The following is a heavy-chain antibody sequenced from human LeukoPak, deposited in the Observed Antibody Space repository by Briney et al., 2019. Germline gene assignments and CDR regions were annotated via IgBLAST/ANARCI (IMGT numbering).Heavy chain of an antibody. D-gene: IGHD1-26*01. V-gene: IGHV1-2*06. CDR3: ARRENYYYGMDV. Sequence: ASVKVSCKASGYTFTGYYMHWVRQAPGQGLEWMGRINPNSGGTNYAQKFQGRVTMTRDTSISTAYMELSRLRSDDTAVYYCARRENYYYGMDVWGPGTTVTVSS. CDR1: GYTFTGYY. CDR2: INPNSGGT. J-gene: IGHJ6*02.